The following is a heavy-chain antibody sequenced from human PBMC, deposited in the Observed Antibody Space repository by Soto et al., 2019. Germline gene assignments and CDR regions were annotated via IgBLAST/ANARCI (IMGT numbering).Heavy chain of an antibody. CDR1: GGSISSSSFH. Sequence: QLQLQESGPGLVKPSETLSLTCTVSGGSISSSSFHWGWIRQPPGKGLEWIGSIYYSGSTYYSPSLRSQVTISVDTSKNQFSLKMSSVTAADTAVYYGARRERAAGTDWWFDPWGQGTLVTVSS. CDR2: IYYSGST. V-gene: IGHV4-39*01. CDR3: ARRERAAGTDWWFDP. D-gene: IGHD6-13*01. J-gene: IGHJ5*02.